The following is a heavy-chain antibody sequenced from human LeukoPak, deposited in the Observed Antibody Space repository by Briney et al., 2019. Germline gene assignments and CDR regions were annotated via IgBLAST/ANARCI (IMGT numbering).Heavy chain of an antibody. CDR2: ISYDGSNK. V-gene: IGHV3-30*18. CDR1: GFTFSSYG. J-gene: IGHJ4*02. Sequence: GRSLRLSCAASGFTFSSYGMHWVRQAPGKGLEWVAVISYDGSNKYYADSVKGRFTISRDNSKNTLYLQMNSLRAEDTAVYYCAKVPGRRARVGSGSYTYFDYWGQGTLVTVSS. D-gene: IGHD3-10*01. CDR3: AKVPGRRARVGSGSYTYFDY.